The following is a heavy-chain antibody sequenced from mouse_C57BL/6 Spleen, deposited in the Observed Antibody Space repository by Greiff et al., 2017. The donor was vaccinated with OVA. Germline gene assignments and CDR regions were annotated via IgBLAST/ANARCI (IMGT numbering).Heavy chain of an antibody. Sequence: QVQLQQSGAELAKPGASVKLSCKASGYTFTSYWMHWVKQRPGQGLEWIGYINPSSGYTKYNQKFKDKATLTADKASSTAYMQLSSLSYEDSAVYYCARITTVHWAMDDWGQGTSVTVSS. CDR3: ARITTVHWAMDD. CDR1: GYTFTSYW. J-gene: IGHJ4*01. D-gene: IGHD1-1*01. V-gene: IGHV1-7*01. CDR2: INPSSGYT.